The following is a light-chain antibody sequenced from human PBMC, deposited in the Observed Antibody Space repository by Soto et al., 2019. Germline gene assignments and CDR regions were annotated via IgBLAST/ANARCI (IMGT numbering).Light chain of an antibody. CDR3: QQFSSYPLT. CDR1: QTVRNNY. V-gene: IGKV3-20*01. Sequence: EIVLTQSPGTLSLSPGERATLSCRASQTVRNNYLAWYQQKPGQAPKLLIYDASSRATGIPDRFSGGGSGTDFILTISRLEPEDFAVYYCQQFSSYPLTFGGGTMVDIK. CDR2: DAS. J-gene: IGKJ4*01.